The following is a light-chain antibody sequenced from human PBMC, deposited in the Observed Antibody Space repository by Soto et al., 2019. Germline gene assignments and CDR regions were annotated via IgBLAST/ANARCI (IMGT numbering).Light chain of an antibody. CDR3: SSYTSSGTLV. J-gene: IGLJ2*01. Sequence: QSALTQPASVSGSPGQSITISCTGTSSDVGGYNYVSWYQQHPGKAPKLMICDVSDRPSGVSNRFSGSKSGNTASLTISGLQGDDEADYYCSSYTSSGTLVFGGGTKLTVL. CDR2: DVS. V-gene: IGLV2-14*01. CDR1: SSDVGGYNY.